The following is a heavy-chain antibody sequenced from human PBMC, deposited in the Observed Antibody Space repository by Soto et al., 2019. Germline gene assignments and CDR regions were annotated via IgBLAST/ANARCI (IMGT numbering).Heavy chain of an antibody. J-gene: IGHJ6*02. D-gene: IGHD1-7*01. CDR2: ISSDGSKE. CDR1: GFTFSSYG. Sequence: QVQLVESGGGVVQPGRSLRLSCAASGFTFSSYGIHWVRQAPGKGLEWVAVISSDGSKEYYADSVKGRFTISRDNSKNTLDLHMNSLRVEDTAVYYGAKKAITGTGGSHMDVWGQGTTVTVSS. CDR3: AKKAITGTGGSHMDV. V-gene: IGHV3-30*18.